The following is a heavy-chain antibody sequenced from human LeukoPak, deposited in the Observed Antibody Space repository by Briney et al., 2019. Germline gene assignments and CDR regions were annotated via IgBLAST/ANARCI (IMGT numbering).Heavy chain of an antibody. D-gene: IGHD6-13*01. Sequence: SSETLSLTCAVYGGSFSGYYWSWIRQPPGKRLEWIGEINHSGSTNYNPSLKGRVTISVDTSKNQFSLKLSSVTAADTAVYYCARFRGKAAGSLWFDPWGQGTLVTVSS. CDR2: INHSGST. V-gene: IGHV4-34*01. CDR3: ARFRGKAAGSLWFDP. CDR1: GGSFSGYY. J-gene: IGHJ5*02.